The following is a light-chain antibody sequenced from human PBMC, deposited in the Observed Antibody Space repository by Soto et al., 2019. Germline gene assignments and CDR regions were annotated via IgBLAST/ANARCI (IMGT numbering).Light chain of an antibody. V-gene: IGKV1-27*01. CDR2: AAS. CDR3: QNYNSAPL. CDR1: QGISNY. Sequence: DIQMTQSPSSLSASVGDRVTITCRASQGISNYLAWYQQKPGKVPKLLIYAASTLQSGVPSRFSGSGTGTDFTLTISRLQPEDVATYYCQNYNSAPLFGPGTKVDIK. J-gene: IGKJ3*01.